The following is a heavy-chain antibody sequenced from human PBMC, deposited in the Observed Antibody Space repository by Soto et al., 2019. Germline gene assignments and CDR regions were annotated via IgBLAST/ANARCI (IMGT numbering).Heavy chain of an antibody. Sequence: EVQLVESGGGLVQPGGSLRLSCAASGFTFSRYAMHWVRQAPGKGLEYVSVISGNGGSTYYAHSVKGRFTISRDNSKNTLYLPMGSLRAEDMAVYYCASRGSWLYFEYWGQGTLVTVSS. CDR1: GFTFSRYA. CDR3: ASRGSWLYFEY. V-gene: IGHV3-64*01. J-gene: IGHJ4*02. D-gene: IGHD3-10*01. CDR2: ISGNGGST.